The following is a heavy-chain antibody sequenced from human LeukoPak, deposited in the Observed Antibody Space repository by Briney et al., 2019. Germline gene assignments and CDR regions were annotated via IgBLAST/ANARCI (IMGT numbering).Heavy chain of an antibody. CDR3: ARTFYGSGETSVPYRGAFDI. V-gene: IGHV1-3*01. D-gene: IGHD3-10*01. J-gene: IGHJ3*02. CDR1: GYTFTSYA. Sequence: ASVKVSCKASGYTFTSYAMHWVRQAPGQRLEWVGWINAGNGNTKYSQKFQGRVTITRDTSASTAYMELSSLRSEDTAVYYCARTFYGSGETSVPYRGAFDIWGQGTMVTVSS. CDR2: INAGNGNT.